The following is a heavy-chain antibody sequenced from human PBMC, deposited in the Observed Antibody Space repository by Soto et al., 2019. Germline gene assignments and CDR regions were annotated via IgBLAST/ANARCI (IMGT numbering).Heavy chain of an antibody. J-gene: IGHJ4*02. CDR1: GFTVSSNY. V-gene: IGHV3-53*02. CDR2: IYSGGST. CDR3: ARDPIVYDSSGSN. Sequence: EVQLVETGGGLIQPGGSLRLSCAASGFTVSSNYMSWVGQAPGKGLEWVSVIYSGGSTYYADSVKGRFTISRDNSKNTLYLQMNSLRAEDTAVYYCARDPIVYDSSGSNWGQGTLVTVSS. D-gene: IGHD3-22*01.